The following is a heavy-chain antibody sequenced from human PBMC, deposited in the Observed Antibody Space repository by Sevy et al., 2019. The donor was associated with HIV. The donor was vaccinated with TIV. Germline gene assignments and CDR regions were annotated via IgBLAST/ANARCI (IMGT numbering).Heavy chain of an antibody. Sequence: GESLKISCKGSGYSFANNWIGWVRQMPGKGLEWMGIIYPGDSETTYSPSFQGRVTISVDKSITTAYLQWSSLKASDTAMYYRARLPVAAAGLYYFDFWGQGTLVTVSS. V-gene: IGHV5-51*01. J-gene: IGHJ4*02. CDR3: ARLPVAAAGLYYFDF. CDR2: IYPGDSET. CDR1: GYSFANNW. D-gene: IGHD6-13*01.